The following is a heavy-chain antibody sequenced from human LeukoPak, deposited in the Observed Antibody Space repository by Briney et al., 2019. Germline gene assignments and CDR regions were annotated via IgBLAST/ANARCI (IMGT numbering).Heavy chain of an antibody. V-gene: IGHV4-59*08. CDR3: ARGIGWSTIAHFDY. D-gene: IGHD2-2*03. CDR1: GGSISSYY. CDR2: IYYSGST. J-gene: IGHJ4*02. Sequence: SETLSLTCTVSGGSISSYYWSWIRQPPGKGLEWIGYIYYSGSTNYNPSLKSRVTLSVDTSKNQFSLKLSSVTAADTAVYYCARGIGWSTIAHFDYWGQGTLVTVSS.